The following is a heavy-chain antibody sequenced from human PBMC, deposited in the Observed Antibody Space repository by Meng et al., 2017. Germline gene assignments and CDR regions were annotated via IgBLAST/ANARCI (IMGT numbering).Heavy chain of an antibody. D-gene: IGHD3-16*01. Sequence: GESLKISCAASGFTFSSYAMSWVRQAPGKGLEWVSAISGSGGSTYYADSVKGRFTISRDNSKNTLYLQMNSLRAEGTAVYYWAKFKRGKKDCVWGSSTGGYFDYWGQGTLVTVSS. CDR2: ISGSGGST. V-gene: IGHV3-23*01. CDR3: AKFKRGKKDCVWGSSTGGYFDY. J-gene: IGHJ4*02. CDR1: GFTFSSYA.